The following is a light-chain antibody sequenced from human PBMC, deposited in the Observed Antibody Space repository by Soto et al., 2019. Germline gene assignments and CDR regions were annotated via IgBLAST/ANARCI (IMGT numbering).Light chain of an antibody. V-gene: IGKV1-5*03. J-gene: IGKJ1*01. CDR3: QHWHDYSWT. CDR1: QSISIW. CDR2: KTS. Sequence: DIHMTQSPSTLSASVGDRVTMPCRASQSISIWLAWYQQKPGKAPNLLIYKTSSLETGVPSRFSGSGSGTEFTLTISSLQPDDFATYYCQHWHDYSWTFGQGTKVEVK.